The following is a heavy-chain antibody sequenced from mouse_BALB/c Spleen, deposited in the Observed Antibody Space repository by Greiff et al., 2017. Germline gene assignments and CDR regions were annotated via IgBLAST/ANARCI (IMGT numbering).Heavy chain of an antibody. CDR3: ARGTTVVATRAMDY. J-gene: IGHJ4*01. D-gene: IGHD1-1*01. CDR1: GYTFTSYV. CDR2: INPYNDGT. V-gene: IGHV1-14*01. Sequence: VQLQQSGPELVKPGASVKMSCKASGYTFTSYVMHWVKQKPGQGLEWIGYINPYNDGTKYNEKFKGKATLTSDKSSSTAYMELSSLTSEDSAVYYCARGTTVVATRAMDYWGQGTSVTVSS.